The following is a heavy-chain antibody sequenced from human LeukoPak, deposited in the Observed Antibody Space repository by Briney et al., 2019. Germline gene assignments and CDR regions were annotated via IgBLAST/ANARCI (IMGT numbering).Heavy chain of an antibody. CDR2: INPSGGST. Sequence: ASVKVSCKASGGTFSSYAISWVRQAPGQGLEWMGIINPSGGSTSYAQKFQGRVTMTRDTSTSTVYMELSSLRSEDTAVYYCARDLYDSSGYQYRIISYYFDYWGQGTLVTVSS. CDR1: GGTFSSYA. CDR3: ARDLYDSSGYQYRIISYYFDY. D-gene: IGHD3-22*01. V-gene: IGHV1-46*01. J-gene: IGHJ4*02.